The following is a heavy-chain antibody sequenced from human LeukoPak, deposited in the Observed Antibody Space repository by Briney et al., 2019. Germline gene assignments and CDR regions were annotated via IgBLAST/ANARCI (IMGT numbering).Heavy chain of an antibody. CDR1: GASVSSGGYY. J-gene: IGHJ4*02. V-gene: IGHV4-61*08. CDR3: ARGSRGYTYG. CDR2: IYYSGST. D-gene: IGHD5-18*01. Sequence: SSETLSLTCTVSGASVSSGGYYWSWIRQPPGKGLEWIGYIYYSGSTNYNPSLKSRVTISVDTSKNQFSLKLCSVTAADTAVYYCARGSRGYTYGWGQGTLVTVSS.